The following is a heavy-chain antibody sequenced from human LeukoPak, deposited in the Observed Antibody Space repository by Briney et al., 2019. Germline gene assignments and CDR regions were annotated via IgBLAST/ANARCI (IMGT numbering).Heavy chain of an antibody. J-gene: IGHJ4*02. Sequence: PSETLSLTCTVTVGSISSSSYYWGWIRQPPGKGLEWIGSIYYSGSTYYTPSLKSRVTISVDTSKNQFSLKLSSVTAADTPVYYCERLEGHSDNYWGQGTLVTVSS. D-gene: IGHD5-18*01. CDR1: VGSISSSSYY. CDR3: ERLEGHSDNY. CDR2: IYYSGST. V-gene: IGHV4-39*01.